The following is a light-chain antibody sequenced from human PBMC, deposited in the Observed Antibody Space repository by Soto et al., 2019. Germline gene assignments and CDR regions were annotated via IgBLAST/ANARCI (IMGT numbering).Light chain of an antibody. V-gene: IGKV3-20*01. CDR2: GAS. J-gene: IGKJ2*01. CDR3: QQYDDSLSSFT. CDR1: QSVSSSY. Sequence: EIVLTQSPGTLSLSPGERATLSCRASQSVSSSYLAGYQQKPGQAPRLLIYGASYRATGIPDRFSGRGSGTDFTLTISRLEPEDFAVYYCQQYDDSLSSFTFGQGTNLEIK.